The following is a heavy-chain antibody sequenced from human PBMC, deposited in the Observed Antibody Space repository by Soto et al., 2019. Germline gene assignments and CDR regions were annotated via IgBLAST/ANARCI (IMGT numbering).Heavy chain of an antibody. Sequence: SETLSLTCTVPGGSISSYYWSWIRQPAGKGLEWIGRIYTSGSTNYNPSLKSRVTMSVDTSKNQFSLKLSSVTAADTAVYYCARENDYVWGSHNWFDPWGQGTLVTVSS. CDR2: IYTSGST. D-gene: IGHD3-16*01. V-gene: IGHV4-4*07. J-gene: IGHJ5*02. CDR1: GGSISSYY. CDR3: ARENDYVWGSHNWFDP.